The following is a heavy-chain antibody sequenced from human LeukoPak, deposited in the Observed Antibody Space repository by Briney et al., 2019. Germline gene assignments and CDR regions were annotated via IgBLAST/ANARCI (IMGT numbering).Heavy chain of an antibody. CDR3: TTGKDTAMVRVFVYMDV. V-gene: IGHV3-72*01. D-gene: IGHD5-18*01. Sequence: PGGSLRLSCAASGITFSDHYMDGVRRAPGKGLEWVGRSRNQPESYTTEYAASVKGRFTISRDDSKNSLYLQMNSLKTEDTAVYYCTTGKDTAMVRVFVYMDVWGKGTTVTVSS. CDR2: SRNQPESYTT. CDR1: GITFSDHY. J-gene: IGHJ6*03.